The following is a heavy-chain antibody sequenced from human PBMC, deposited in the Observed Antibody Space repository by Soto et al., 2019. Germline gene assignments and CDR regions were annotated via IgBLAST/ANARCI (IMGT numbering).Heavy chain of an antibody. CDR3: ARDRGGQLALSDCYGMDV. Sequence: QVQLVQSGAEVKKPGSSVKVSCKASGGTFSSYAISWVRQAPGQGLEWMGGIIPIFGTANYAQKYQGRVTITADESTSTAYMELSSLRSEDTAVDYCARDRGGQLALSDCYGMDVWGQGTTVTVSS. J-gene: IGHJ6*02. D-gene: IGHD6-6*01. V-gene: IGHV1-69*12. CDR1: GGTFSSYA. CDR2: IIPIFGTA.